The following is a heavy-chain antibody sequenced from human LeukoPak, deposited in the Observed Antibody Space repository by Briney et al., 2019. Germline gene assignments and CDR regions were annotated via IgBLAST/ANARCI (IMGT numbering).Heavy chain of an antibody. Sequence: GASVKVSCKASGYTFTGYYMHWVRQAPGQGLEWMGWINPNSGGTNYAQKFQGRVTMTRDTSISTAYMELSRLRSDDTAVYYCAKDEGIAVAGTYIDYWGQGTLVTVSS. J-gene: IGHJ4*02. CDR2: INPNSGGT. CDR3: AKDEGIAVAGTYIDY. V-gene: IGHV1-2*02. CDR1: GYTFTGYY. D-gene: IGHD6-19*01.